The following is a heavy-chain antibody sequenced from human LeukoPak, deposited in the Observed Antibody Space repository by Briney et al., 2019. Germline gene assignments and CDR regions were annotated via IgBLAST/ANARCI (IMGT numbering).Heavy chain of an antibody. CDR2: IIPIFGTA. V-gene: IGHV1-69*05. CDR1: GGTFSSYA. Sequence: SVKVSCKASGGTFSSYAISWVRQAPGQELEWMGRIIPIFGTANYAQKFQGRVTITTDESTSTAYMELSSLRSEDTAVYYCARDRGAHFDYWGQGTLVTVSS. CDR3: ARDRGAHFDY. D-gene: IGHD3-10*01. J-gene: IGHJ4*02.